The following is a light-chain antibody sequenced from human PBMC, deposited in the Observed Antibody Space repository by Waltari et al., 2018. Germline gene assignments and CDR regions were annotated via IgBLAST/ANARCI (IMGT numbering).Light chain of an antibody. CDR2: SNH. V-gene: IGLV1-44*01. CDR1: SSNIGSRT. CDR3: STWDDSLNNLV. J-gene: IGLJ2*01. Sequence: QSVLTQPPSVSGTPGQRVTISCSGSSSNIGSRTMSWYRQLPGPAPKLLIFSNHLRPAGVPDRLSASKSGTSASLIISGLQSEDEGTYYCSTWDDSLNNLVFGGGTKLTVL.